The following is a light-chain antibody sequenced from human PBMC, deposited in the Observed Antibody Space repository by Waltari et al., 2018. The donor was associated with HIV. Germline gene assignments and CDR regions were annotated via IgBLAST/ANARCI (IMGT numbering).Light chain of an antibody. CDR1: GSNIGTKH. Sequence: QSVLTQPPSPSATHGQRVPIPSSGGGSNIGTKHFYWYQQFPGTAPKLLISTNNQRPSGVPDRFSGSKSGTSASLVISGLRSEDEADYYCAAWDDSLSGVFGGGTKVTVL. CDR3: AAWDDSLSGV. J-gene: IGLJ2*01. CDR2: TNN. V-gene: IGLV1-47*01.